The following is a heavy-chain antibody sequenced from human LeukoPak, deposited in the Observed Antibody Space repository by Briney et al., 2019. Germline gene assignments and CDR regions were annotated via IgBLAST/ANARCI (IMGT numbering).Heavy chain of an antibody. V-gene: IGHV3-23*01. J-gene: IGHJ4*02. D-gene: IGHD3-22*01. CDR3: AKHYYDSSGRPYYFDN. Sequence: GGSLRLSCAASGFTFSNYAMSWVRQAPGKGLEWVSGISGNGGNTYYADSVKGRFTISRDNSKNTLYLQMNSLRAEDTAVYHCAKHYYDSSGRPYYFDNWGQGTLVTVSS. CDR1: GFTFSNYA. CDR2: ISGNGGNT.